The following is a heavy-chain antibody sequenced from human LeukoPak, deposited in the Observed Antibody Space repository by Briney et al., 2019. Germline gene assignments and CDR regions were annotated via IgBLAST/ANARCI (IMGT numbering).Heavy chain of an antibody. J-gene: IGHJ2*01. V-gene: IGHV3-7*04. CDR2: IKQDGSEK. CDR1: GFTFSSYW. CDR3: AGGLLLRYFDL. Sequence: GGSLRLSCAASGFTFSSYWMSWVRQAPGKGLEWVANIKQDGSEKYYVDSVKGRFTISRDNAKNSLYLQMNSLRAEDTAVYYCAGGLLLRYFDLWGRGTLVTVSS. D-gene: IGHD2-15*01.